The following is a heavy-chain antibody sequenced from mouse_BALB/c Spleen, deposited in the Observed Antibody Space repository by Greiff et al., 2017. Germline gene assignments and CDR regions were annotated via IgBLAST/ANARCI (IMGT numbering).Heavy chain of an antibody. V-gene: IGHV1-80*01. CDR3: ARGVLRSWFAY. CDR1: GYAFSSYW. CDR2: IYPGDGDT. D-gene: IGHD1-1*01. J-gene: IGHJ3*01. Sequence: VQLQESGAELVRPGSSVKISCKASGYAFSSYWMYWVKQRPGQGLEWIGQIYPGDGDTNYNGKFKGKATLTADKSSSTAYMQLSSLTSEDSAVYFCARGVLRSWFAYWGQGTLVTVSA.